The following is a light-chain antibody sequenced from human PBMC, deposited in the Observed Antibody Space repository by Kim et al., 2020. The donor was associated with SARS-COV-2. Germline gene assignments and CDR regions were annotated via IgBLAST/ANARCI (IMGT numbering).Light chain of an antibody. Sequence: LYPGERANLSCRASQGIKPYLAWYHQKPGQAPRLLHYDASNRATGIPARFSDSGSGTDFTLTISSLEPEDFAVYYCQHRNSWPPVFGGRTKVDIK. CDR2: DAS. CDR1: QGIKPY. CDR3: QHRNSWPPV. J-gene: IGKJ4*01. V-gene: IGKV3-11*01.